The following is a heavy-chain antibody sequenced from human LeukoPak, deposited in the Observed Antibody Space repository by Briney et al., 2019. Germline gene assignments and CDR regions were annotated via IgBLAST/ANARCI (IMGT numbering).Heavy chain of an antibody. V-gene: IGHV4-59*01. D-gene: IGHD2-2*01. CDR1: GGSISSYY. J-gene: IGHJ3*02. CDR2: IYYSGST. CDR3: AREMGGYCSSTSCYDDAFDI. Sequence: SETLSLTCTVSGGSISSYYWSWIRQPPGKELEWIGYIYYSGSTNYNPSLKSRVTISVDTSKNQFSLKLSSVTAADTAVYYRAREMGGYCSSTSCYDDAFDIWGQGTMVTVSS.